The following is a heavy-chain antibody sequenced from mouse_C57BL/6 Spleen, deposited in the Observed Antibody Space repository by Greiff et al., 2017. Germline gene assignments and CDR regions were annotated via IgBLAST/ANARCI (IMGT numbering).Heavy chain of an antibody. D-gene: IGHD4-1*01. CDR3: AREGTGPPDY. Sequence: QVQLQQSGPELVKPGASVKISCKASGYAFSSSWMNWVKQRPGKGLEWIGRIYPGDGDTNYNGKFKDKATLTVDKSSSTAYMQLSSLTSEDSAVYYCAREGTGPPDYWGQGTTLTVSS. J-gene: IGHJ2*01. CDR1: GYAFSSSW. V-gene: IGHV1-82*01. CDR2: IYPGDGDT.